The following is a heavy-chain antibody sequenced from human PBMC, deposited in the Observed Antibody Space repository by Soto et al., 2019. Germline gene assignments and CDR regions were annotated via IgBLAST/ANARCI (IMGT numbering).Heavy chain of an antibody. V-gene: IGHV4-59*01. CDR3: ARDRDIIRGWFDP. D-gene: IGHD5-12*01. Sequence: ASETLSLTCTVSGGSISSYYWSWIRQPPGKGLEWIGYIYYSGSTNYNPSLKSRVTISVDTSKNQFSLKLSSVTAADTALYYCARDRDIIRGWFDPWGQGTLVTVSS. CDR1: GGSISSYY. J-gene: IGHJ5*02. CDR2: IYYSGST.